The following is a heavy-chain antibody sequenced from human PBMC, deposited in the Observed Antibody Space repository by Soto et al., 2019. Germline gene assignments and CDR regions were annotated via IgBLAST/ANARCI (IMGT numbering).Heavy chain of an antibody. V-gene: IGHV3-7*05. CDR3: ARLSNGYSSSWYSDY. Sequence: PGGSLRLSCAASGFTFSSYWMSWVRQAPGKGLEWVANIKQDGSEKYYVDSVKGRFTISRDNAKNSLYLQMNSLRAEDTAVYYCARLSNGYSSSWYSDYWGQGTLVTVSS. D-gene: IGHD6-13*01. CDR2: IKQDGSEK. CDR1: GFTFSSYW. J-gene: IGHJ4*02.